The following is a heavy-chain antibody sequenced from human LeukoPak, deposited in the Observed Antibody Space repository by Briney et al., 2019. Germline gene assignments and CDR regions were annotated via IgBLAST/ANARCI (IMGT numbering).Heavy chain of an antibody. CDR2: ISGSGVST. D-gene: IGHD3-3*01. CDR3: AKDPSYNFWSGYQSY. J-gene: IGHJ4*02. Sequence: GGSLRLSCAASGDTFSSYAMSWVRQAPGKGLEWVSGISGSGVSTYYADSVKGRFTISRDNSKNTLYLQMNSLRAEDTAVYYCAKDPSYNFWSGYQSYWGQGILVTVSS. CDR1: GDTFSSYA. V-gene: IGHV3-23*01.